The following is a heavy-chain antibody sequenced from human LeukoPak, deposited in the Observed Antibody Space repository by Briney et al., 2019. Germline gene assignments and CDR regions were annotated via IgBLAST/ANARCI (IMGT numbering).Heavy chain of an antibody. CDR2: INHSGST. CDR3: ARIDITMVRGAAKAGMDV. CDR1: GGSFSGHY. J-gene: IGHJ6*04. V-gene: IGHV4-34*01. D-gene: IGHD3-10*01. Sequence: SETLSLTCAVYGGSFSGHYWSWIRQPPGKGLEWIGEINHSGSTNYNPSLKSRVTISVDTSKNQFSLKLSSVTAADTAVYYCARIDITMVRGAAKAGMDVWGKGTTVTVSS.